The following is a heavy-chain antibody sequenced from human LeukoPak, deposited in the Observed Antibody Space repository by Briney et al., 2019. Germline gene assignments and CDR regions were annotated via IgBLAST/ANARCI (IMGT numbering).Heavy chain of an antibody. Sequence: ASVKVSCKASGYTFTSYDINWVRQATGQGLEWMGWMNPNSGNTGYAQKFQGRVTMTRNTFISTAYMELSSLRSEDTAVYYCAKSTYYDFWSGYYYYYYYMDVWGKGTTVTVSS. V-gene: IGHV1-8*01. CDR2: MNPNSGNT. CDR1: GYTFTSYD. CDR3: AKSTYYDFWSGYYYYYYYMDV. J-gene: IGHJ6*03. D-gene: IGHD3-3*01.